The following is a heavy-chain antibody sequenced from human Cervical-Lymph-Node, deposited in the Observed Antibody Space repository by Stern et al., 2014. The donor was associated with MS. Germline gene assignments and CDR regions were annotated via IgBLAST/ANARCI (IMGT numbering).Heavy chain of an antibody. CDR3: GRDTCRGGGCYFRY. CDR1: GFIFSNYA. J-gene: IGHJ4*02. CDR2: VSNEGSKQ. D-gene: IGHD2-15*01. V-gene: IGHV3-30-3*01. Sequence: QLVESGGGVVQPGRSLRLSCAASGFIFSNYAMHWVRQAPGKGLDWVAFVSNEGSKQFYADSVKGRFTISKDNANNTLYLQMNSLRPEDTAVYYCGRDTCRGGGCYFRYWGQGILITVSS.